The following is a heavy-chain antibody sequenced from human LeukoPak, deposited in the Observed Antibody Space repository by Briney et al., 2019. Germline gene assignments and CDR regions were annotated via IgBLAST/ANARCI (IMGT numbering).Heavy chain of an antibody. CDR2: IWYDGSNK. Sequence: GGSLRLSCAASGFTFSSYGMHWVRQAPGKGLEWVAVIWYDGSNKYYADSVKGRFTISRDNSKNTLYLQMNSLRAEDTAVYYCAEPEGGYYDIRPDWGQGTLVTVSS. CDR3: AEPEGGYYDIRPD. V-gene: IGHV3-33*06. CDR1: GFTFSSYG. J-gene: IGHJ4*02. D-gene: IGHD3-22*01.